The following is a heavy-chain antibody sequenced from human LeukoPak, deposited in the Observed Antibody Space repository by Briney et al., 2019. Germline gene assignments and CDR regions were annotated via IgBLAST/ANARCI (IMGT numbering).Heavy chain of an antibody. J-gene: IGHJ5*02. V-gene: IGHV4-34*01. CDR3: ARGFIAVAAPGWFDP. CDR2: INHSGST. CDR1: GGSFSGYY. D-gene: IGHD6-19*01. Sequence: SETLSLTCAVYGGSFSGYYWSWIRQPPGKGLEWIGEINHSGSTNYNPSLKSRVTISVDTSKNQFSLKLSSVTATDTAVYYCARGFIAVAAPGWFDPWGQGTLVTVSS.